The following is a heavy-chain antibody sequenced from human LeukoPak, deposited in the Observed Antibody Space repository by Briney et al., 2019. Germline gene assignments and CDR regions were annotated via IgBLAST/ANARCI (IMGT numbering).Heavy chain of an antibody. CDR1: GYTFSSYW. CDR3: ARSIMGGGAFDY. D-gene: IGHD3-10*01. CDR2: TKEDGSEK. Sequence: QPGGSLRVSCAASGYTFSSYWLNWVRQTPGKGLEWVANTKEDGSEKYHVDSVKGRFTISRDNAKSSLYLQMNSLRAEDTALYYCARSIMGGGAFDYWGQGTQVTVSS. J-gene: IGHJ4*02. V-gene: IGHV3-7*03.